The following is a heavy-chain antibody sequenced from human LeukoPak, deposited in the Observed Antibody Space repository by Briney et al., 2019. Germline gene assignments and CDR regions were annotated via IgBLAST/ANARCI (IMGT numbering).Heavy chain of an antibody. V-gene: IGHV4-34*01. CDR3: ARGLRDGMDV. CDR2: INHSGST. J-gene: IGHJ6*02. Sequence: PSETLSLTCAVYGGSFSGYYWSWIRQPPGKGLEWIGEINHSGSTNYNPSLKSRVTISVDTSKNQFSLKLSSVTAADTAAYYCARGLRDGMDVWGQGTTVTVSS. CDR1: GGSFSGYY.